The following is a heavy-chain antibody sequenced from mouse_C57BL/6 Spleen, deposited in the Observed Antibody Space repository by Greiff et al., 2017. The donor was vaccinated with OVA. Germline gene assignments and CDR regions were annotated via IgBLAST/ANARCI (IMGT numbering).Heavy chain of an antibody. J-gene: IGHJ3*01. CDR3: ASCDYVWFAY. D-gene: IGHD2-4*01. V-gene: IGHV1-50*01. CDR1: GYTFTSYW. CDR2: IDPSDSYT. Sequence: QVQLQQPGAELVKPGASVKLSCKASGYTFTSYWMQWVKQRPGQGLEWIGEIDPSDSYTNYNQKFKGKATLTVDTSSSTAYMQLSSLTSEDSAVYDCASCDYVWFAYWGQGTLVTVSA.